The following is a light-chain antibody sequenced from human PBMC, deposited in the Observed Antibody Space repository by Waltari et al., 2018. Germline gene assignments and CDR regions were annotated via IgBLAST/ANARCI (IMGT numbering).Light chain of an antibody. CDR1: GSDVGGYDY. V-gene: IGLV2-14*01. Sequence: QSALTQLASVSGSPGQAIIISCTGTGSDVGGYDYVSWYQQYPGKAPTLIIYDVYNRPSGVLNRVSGSKSDNTASLTSSGLEAEDESVYYCSSYTSSGVVFGGGTKLTVL. CDR2: DVY. J-gene: IGLJ2*01. CDR3: SSYTSSGVV.